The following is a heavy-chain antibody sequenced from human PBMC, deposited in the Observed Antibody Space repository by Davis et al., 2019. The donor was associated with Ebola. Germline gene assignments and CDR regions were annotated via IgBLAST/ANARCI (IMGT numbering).Heavy chain of an antibody. Sequence: GESLKISCAASGFVFRNYVMSWVRQAPGKGLEWVSPLGTSADTYYADSVKGRFTISRDNSKNTLYLQMNGLRVEDTAIYYCAKDTSNIWFDMWGQGTNVTVSS. CDR2: LGTSADT. J-gene: IGHJ3*02. CDR3: AKDTSNIWFDM. CDR1: GFVFRNYV. D-gene: IGHD1-26*01. V-gene: IGHV3-23*01.